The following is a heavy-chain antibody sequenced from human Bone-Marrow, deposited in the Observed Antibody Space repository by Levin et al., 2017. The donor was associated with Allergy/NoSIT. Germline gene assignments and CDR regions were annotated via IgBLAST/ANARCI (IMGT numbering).Heavy chain of an antibody. CDR2: ISSPGSTK. CDR1: GFTFSSYE. V-gene: IGHV3-48*03. Sequence: HAGGSLRLSCAASGFTFSSYEMNWVRQAPGKGLEWVSYISSPGSTKYYADSVKGRFTISRDNAKNSLYLQMNSLRVEDTAVYYCAGDAAYAEVGYWGQGTLVTVSS. D-gene: IGHD1-26*01. CDR3: AGDAAYAEVGY. J-gene: IGHJ4*02.